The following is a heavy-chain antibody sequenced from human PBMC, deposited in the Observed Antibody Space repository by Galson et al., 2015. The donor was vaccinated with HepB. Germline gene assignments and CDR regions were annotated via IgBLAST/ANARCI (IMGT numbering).Heavy chain of an antibody. CDR3: AKRGIGPFDY. D-gene: IGHD6-13*01. J-gene: IGHJ4*02. CDR2: ISYDGSNK. Sequence: SLRLSCAASGFTFSSYGMHWVRQAPGKGLEWVAVISYDGSNKYYADSVKGRFTISRDNSKNTLYLQMNSLRAEDTAVYYCAKRGIGPFDYWGQGTLVTVSS. CDR1: GFTFSSYG. V-gene: IGHV3-30*18.